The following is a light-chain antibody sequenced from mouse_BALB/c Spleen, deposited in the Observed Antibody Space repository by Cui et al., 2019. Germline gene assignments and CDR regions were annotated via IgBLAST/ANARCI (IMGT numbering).Light chain of an antibody. Sequence: QIVLTQSPAIMSASLGERVTMTCTASSSVSSSYLHWYQQKPRSSPKLWIYSTSNLASGVPARFSGSGSGTSYSLTISSMEAEDAATYYCHQYHRSPFTFGSGTKLEIK. J-gene: IGKJ4*01. CDR3: HQYHRSPFT. V-gene: IGKV4-74*01. CDR1: SSVSSSY. CDR2: STS.